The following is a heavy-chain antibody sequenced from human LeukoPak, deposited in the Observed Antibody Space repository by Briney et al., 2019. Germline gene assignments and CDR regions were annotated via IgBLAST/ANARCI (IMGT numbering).Heavy chain of an antibody. CDR2: IRYDGSKK. D-gene: IGHD3-22*01. CDR3: ARDLGQYYDTSDNWFDP. V-gene: IGHV3-30*02. CDR1: GFIFSSYG. Sequence: GGSLRLSCAASGFIFSSYGMHWVRQAPGKGLEWVAFIRYDGSKKYYADSVKGRSTISRDNAKNTLNLQMNSLRAEDTAVYYCARDLGQYYDTSDNWFDPWGQGTLVTVSS. J-gene: IGHJ5*02.